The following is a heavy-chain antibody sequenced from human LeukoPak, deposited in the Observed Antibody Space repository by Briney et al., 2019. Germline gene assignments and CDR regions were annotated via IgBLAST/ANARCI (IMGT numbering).Heavy chain of an antibody. Sequence: SQTLSLTCTVSGGSISSGDYYWSWIRQPPGKGLEWIGYIYYSGSTYYNPSLKSRVTISVDTSKNQFSLRLSSVTAADTAVYYCARDQGFLGIIGDDAFGIWGQGTMVTVSS. CDR2: IYYSGST. CDR1: GGSISSGDYY. V-gene: IGHV4-30-4*08. J-gene: IGHJ3*02. D-gene: IGHD7-27*01. CDR3: ARDQGFLGIIGDDAFGI.